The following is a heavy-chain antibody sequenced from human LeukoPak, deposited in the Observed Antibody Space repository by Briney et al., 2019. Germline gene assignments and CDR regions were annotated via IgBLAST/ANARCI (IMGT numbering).Heavy chain of an antibody. D-gene: IGHD3-10*01. J-gene: IGHJ4*02. V-gene: IGHV1-2*02. CDR2: INPNSGGT. CDR3: ARGPYYYGSGSYPPYLDY. CDR1: GYTFTGYY. Sequence: ASVKVSCKASGYTFTGYYMHWVRQAPGQGLEWMGWINPNSGGTNYAQKFQGRVTMTRDTSISTAYMELSRLRSDDTAVYYYARGPYYYGSGSYPPYLDYWGQGTLVTVSS.